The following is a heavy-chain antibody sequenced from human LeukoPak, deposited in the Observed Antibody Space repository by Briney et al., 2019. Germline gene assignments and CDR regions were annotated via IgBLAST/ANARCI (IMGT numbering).Heavy chain of an antibody. J-gene: IGHJ4*02. V-gene: IGHV3-7*03. CDR2: INQDGSEK. CDR3: AKADFWSGYTSHY. Sequence: PGGSLRLSCAASGFIFSTYWMAWVRQAPGKGLEWVANINQDGSEKNYVDSVKGRFTISRDNAKNSLYLQMNSLRAEDTAVYYCAKADFWSGYTSHYWGQGTLVTVSS. CDR1: GFIFSTYW. D-gene: IGHD3-3*01.